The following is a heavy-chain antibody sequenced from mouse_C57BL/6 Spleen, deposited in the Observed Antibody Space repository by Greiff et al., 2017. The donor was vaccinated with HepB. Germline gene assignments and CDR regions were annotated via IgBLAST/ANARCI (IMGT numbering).Heavy chain of an antibody. V-gene: IGHV5-9-1*02. Sequence: EVKLMESGEGLVKPGGSLKLSCAASGFTFSSYAMSWVRQTPEKRLEWVAYISSGGDYIYYADTVKGRFTISRDNARNTLYLQMSSLKSEDTAMYYCTRPSSYNWFAYWGQGTLVTVSA. D-gene: IGHD1-3*01. CDR2: ISSGGDYI. J-gene: IGHJ3*01. CDR1: GFTFSSYA. CDR3: TRPSSYNWFAY.